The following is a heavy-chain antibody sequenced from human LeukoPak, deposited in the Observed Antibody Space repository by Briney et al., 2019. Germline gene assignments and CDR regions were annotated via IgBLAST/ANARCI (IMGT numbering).Heavy chain of an antibody. D-gene: IGHD3-22*01. J-gene: IGHJ6*03. Sequence: SETLSLTCTVSGGSISSSSYYWGWIRQPPGKGLEWIGSIYYSGSTYYNPSLKSRVTISVDTSKNQFSLKLSSVTAADTAVYYCARGGKNYYDTHMDVWGKGTTVTISS. CDR3: ARGGKNYYDTHMDV. V-gene: IGHV4-39*07. CDR2: IYYSGST. CDR1: GGSISSSSYY.